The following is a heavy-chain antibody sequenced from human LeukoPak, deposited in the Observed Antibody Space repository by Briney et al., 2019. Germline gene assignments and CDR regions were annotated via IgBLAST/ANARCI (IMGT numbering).Heavy chain of an antibody. J-gene: IGHJ4*02. D-gene: IGHD6-13*01. Sequence: PGGSLRLSCAASGFTFSSYSMNWVRQAPGKGLEWVSSISSSSSYIYYADSVKGRFTISRDNAKNSLYLQMNSLRAEDTAVYYCARACRPSSSWEPIDYWGQGTLVTVSS. CDR2: ISSSSSYI. CDR3: ARACRPSSSWEPIDY. V-gene: IGHV3-21*01. CDR1: GFTFSSYS.